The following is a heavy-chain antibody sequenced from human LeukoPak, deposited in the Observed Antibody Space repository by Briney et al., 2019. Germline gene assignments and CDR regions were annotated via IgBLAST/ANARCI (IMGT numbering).Heavy chain of an antibody. J-gene: IGHJ5*02. CDR1: EFSVGSNY. CDR3: ARAGYYGSGSYEPNWFDP. V-gene: IGHV3-66*01. CDR2: IYSGGST. D-gene: IGHD3-10*01. Sequence: GGSLRLSCAASEFSVGSNYMTWVRQAPGKGLEWVSLIYSGGSTYYADSVKGRFTISRDNSKNTLYLQMNSLRAEDTAVYYCARAGYYGSGSYEPNWFDPWGQGTLVTVSS.